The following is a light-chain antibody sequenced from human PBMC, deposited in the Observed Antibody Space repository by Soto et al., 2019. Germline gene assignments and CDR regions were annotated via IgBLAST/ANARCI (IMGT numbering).Light chain of an antibody. V-gene: IGKV3-15*01. CDR3: QQYNDWPLT. CDR2: GAS. J-gene: IGKJ4*01. Sequence: EIVMTQSPATLTVSPGERATLSCRASQSVNSNLAWYQQKPGQAPRLLIYGASTRATGIPARFSGSGSGTEFTLTISSLHSEYFAVYYCQQYNDWPLTFGGGTKVEI. CDR1: QSVNSN.